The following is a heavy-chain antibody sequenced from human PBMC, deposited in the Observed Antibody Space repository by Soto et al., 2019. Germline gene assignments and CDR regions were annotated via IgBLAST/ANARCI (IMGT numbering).Heavy chain of an antibody. D-gene: IGHD3-22*01. CDR3: ARRKNYYDSSGYYYSSAFDI. Sequence: QLQLQESGPGLVKPSDTLSLTCTVSGGSISSSSYYWGWIRQPPGKGLEWIGSIYYSGSTYYNPSLKSRVTISVDTSKNQFSLKLSSVTAADTAVYYCARRKNYYDSSGYYYSSAFDIWGQGTMVTVSS. V-gene: IGHV4-39*01. CDR2: IYYSGST. CDR1: GGSISSSSYY. J-gene: IGHJ3*02.